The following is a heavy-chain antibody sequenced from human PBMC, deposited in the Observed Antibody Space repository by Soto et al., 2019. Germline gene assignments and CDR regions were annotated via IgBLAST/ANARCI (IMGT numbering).Heavy chain of an antibody. V-gene: IGHV3-21*01. CDR1: GFTFSSYS. Sequence: EVPLVESGGGLVKPGGSLRLSCAASGFTFSSYSMNWVRQAPGKGLEWVSSISSSSSYIYYADSVKGRFTISRDNANNSLYLQMNSRRAEDTAVYYCARAEDYYYYGMDVWGQGTTVTVSS. J-gene: IGHJ6*02. CDR2: ISSSSSYI. CDR3: ARAEDYYYYGMDV.